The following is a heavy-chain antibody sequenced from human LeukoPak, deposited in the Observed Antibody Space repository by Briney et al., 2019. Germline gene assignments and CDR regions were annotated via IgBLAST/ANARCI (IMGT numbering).Heavy chain of an antibody. CDR1: GFTFSTYG. D-gene: IGHD3-22*01. J-gene: IGHJ4*02. Sequence: GGSLRLSCAASGFTFSTYGMYWVRQTPGKGLEWVAVISHDGSNKYYADSVKGRFTISRDNSKNTLYLQMNSLRAEDTAVFYCAKARPMYDSSAYFDYWGXXTLVTVSS. CDR2: ISHDGSNK. V-gene: IGHV3-30*18. CDR3: AKARPMYDSSAYFDY.